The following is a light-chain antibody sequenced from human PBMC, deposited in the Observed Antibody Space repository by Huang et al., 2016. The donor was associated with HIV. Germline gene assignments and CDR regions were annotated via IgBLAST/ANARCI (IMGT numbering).Light chain of an antibody. CDR3: QQYGSSPRT. CDR2: GAY. V-gene: IGKV3-20*01. CDR1: QSVRSSY. Sequence: IVLTQSPGTLSLSPGERATLSCRASQSVRSSYLAWDQQKPGQTPRLLIYGAYNRAGGIPIRFSGSQSGTDFTLAISSLEPEDFGVYYCQQYGSSPRTFGQGTKLEIK. J-gene: IGKJ2*01.